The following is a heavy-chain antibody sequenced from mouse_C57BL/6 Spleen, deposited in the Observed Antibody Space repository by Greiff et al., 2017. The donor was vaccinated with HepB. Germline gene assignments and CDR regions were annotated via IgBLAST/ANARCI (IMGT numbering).Heavy chain of an antibody. Sequence: QVQLQQPGAELVMPGASVKLSCKASGYTFTSYWMHWVKQRPGQGLEWIGEIDPSDSYTNYNQKFKGKSTLTVDKSSSTAYMQLSSLTYEDSAVDYCARDYGNFWYCDVWGTGTTVTVSS. CDR1: GYTFTSYW. D-gene: IGHD2-1*01. J-gene: IGHJ1*03. CDR3: ARDYGNFWYCDV. CDR2: IDPSDSYT. V-gene: IGHV1-69*01.